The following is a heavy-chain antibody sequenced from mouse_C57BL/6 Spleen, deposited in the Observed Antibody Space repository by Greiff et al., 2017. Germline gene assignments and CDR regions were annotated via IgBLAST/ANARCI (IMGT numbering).Heavy chain of an antibody. CDR3: ARALITTRAMDY. Sequence: EVKLMESGGGLVKPGGSLKLSCAASGFTFSDYGMHWVRQAPEKGLEWVAYISSGSSTICYADTVKGRFTISRDNAKNTLFLQMTSLRSEDTAMYYCARALITTRAMDYWGQGTSGTVSS. J-gene: IGHJ4*01. CDR2: ISSGSSTI. D-gene: IGHD1-2*01. CDR1: GFTFSDYG. V-gene: IGHV5-17*01.